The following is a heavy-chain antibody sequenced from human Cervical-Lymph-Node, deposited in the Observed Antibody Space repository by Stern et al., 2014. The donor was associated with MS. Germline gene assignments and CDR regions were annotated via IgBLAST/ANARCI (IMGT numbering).Heavy chain of an antibody. V-gene: IGHV2-70*01. D-gene: IGHD1-26*01. CDR1: GFSLSSDGMC. Sequence: ESGPAVVKPTQTLTLTCTFSGFSLSSDGMCVTWIRQPPGKALEWLALICWTTGKYYNTSLKTRLTISKDTPKNQVVLTMTNIDPMDTATYYCARMVGATGYYYDVDVWGQGTTVTVSS. J-gene: IGHJ6*02. CDR2: ICWTTGK. CDR3: ARMVGATGYYYDVDV.